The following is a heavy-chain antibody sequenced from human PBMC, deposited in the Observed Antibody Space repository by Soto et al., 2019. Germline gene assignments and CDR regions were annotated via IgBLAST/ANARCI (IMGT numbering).Heavy chain of an antibody. J-gene: IGHJ6*02. V-gene: IGHV1-69*06. D-gene: IGHD2-21*02. Sequence: QVQLVQSGSEMKKPGSSVKVSCEASGGTFSTHPFSWVRQAPGQGLEWMGGIIPIFHAPDYAQEFQGRATTTATKSTSTVFLEVTRLNSQEPPVHYRAVFRQKTAVVTLKHLYFHYGLDVWGQGTTVTVPS. CDR3: AVFRQKTAVVTLKHLYFHYGLDV. CDR1: GGTFSTHP. CDR2: IIPIFHAP.